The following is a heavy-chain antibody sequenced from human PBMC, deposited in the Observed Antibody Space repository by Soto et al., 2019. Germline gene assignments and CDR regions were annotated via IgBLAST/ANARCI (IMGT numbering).Heavy chain of an antibody. J-gene: IGHJ6*03. CDR3: ARVKSGNYGDYYYYMDV. D-gene: IGHD4-17*01. V-gene: IGHV4-31*03. CDR2: IYYSGST. CDR1: GGSISSGGYY. Sequence: SETLSLTCTVSGGSISSGGYYWSWIRQHPGEGLEWIGYIYYSGSTYYNPSLKSRVTISVDTSKNQFSLKLSSVTAADTAVYYRARVKSGNYGDYYYYMDVWGKGTTVTVSS.